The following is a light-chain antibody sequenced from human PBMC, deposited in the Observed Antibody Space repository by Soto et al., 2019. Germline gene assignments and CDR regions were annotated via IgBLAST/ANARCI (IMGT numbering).Light chain of an antibody. CDR2: AAT. V-gene: IGKV3-11*01. J-gene: IGKJ5*01. CDR1: QSVSSY. CDR3: QLYGISPH. Sequence: EIVFTQSPATLSLSPGERLTLSCSSSQSVSSYLAWYQQKPGQAPRLLISAATNRATGIPARFSGSGSGADFTLTINRLEPEDFAVYYCQLYGISPHFGQGTRLEIK.